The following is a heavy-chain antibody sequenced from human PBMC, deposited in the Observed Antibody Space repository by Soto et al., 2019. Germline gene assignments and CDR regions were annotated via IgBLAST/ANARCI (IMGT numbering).Heavy chain of an antibody. Sequence: GGSLRISSAASGFTFSSYGMYRVRQDPGEGLVGGAVILYDGSNKYYADSVKGRFTISRDNSKNTLYLQMNSLRAEDTAVYYCAKDPRPREQLLFYCYYDMDVWGQGTPVTVSS. CDR3: AKDPRPREQLLFYCYYDMDV. V-gene: IGHV3-30*18. J-gene: IGHJ6*02. CDR1: GFTFSSYG. CDR2: ILYDGSNK. D-gene: IGHD2-2*01.